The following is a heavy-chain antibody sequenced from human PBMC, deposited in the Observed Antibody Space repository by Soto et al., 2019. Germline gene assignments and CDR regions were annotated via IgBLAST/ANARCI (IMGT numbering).Heavy chain of an antibody. Sequence: TLSLTCTVSGGSISSGGYSWSWIRQYPGKGLEWIGYIYFTGTTYYSPSLKSRVTISVDTSKNQFSLKLSSVTAADTAVYYCEIFDYGDFRNWFDPWGQATLVTVSS. V-gene: IGHV4-31*03. J-gene: IGHJ5*02. CDR1: GGSISSGGYS. CDR2: IYFTGTT. D-gene: IGHD4-17*01. CDR3: EIFDYGDFRNWFDP.